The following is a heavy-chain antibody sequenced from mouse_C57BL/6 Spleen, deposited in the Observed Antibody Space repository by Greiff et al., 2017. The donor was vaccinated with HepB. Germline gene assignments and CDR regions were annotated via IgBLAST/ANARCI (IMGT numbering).Heavy chain of an antibody. V-gene: IGHV1-82*01. D-gene: IGHD2-5*01. Sequence: QVQLQQSGPELVKPGASVKISCKASGYAFSSSWMNWVKQRPGKGLEWIGRIYPGDGDTNYNGKFKGKATLTADKSSSTAYMQLSSLTSEDSAVYFCSPAYYSNYLRPMDYWGQGTSVTVSS. CDR1: GYAFSSSW. CDR2: IYPGDGDT. J-gene: IGHJ4*01. CDR3: SPAYYSNYLRPMDY.